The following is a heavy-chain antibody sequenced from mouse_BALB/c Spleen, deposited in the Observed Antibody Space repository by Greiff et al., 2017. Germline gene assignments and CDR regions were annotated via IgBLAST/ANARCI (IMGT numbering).Heavy chain of an antibody. CDR3: AKEPWFAY. V-gene: IGHV1-87*01. CDR1: GYTFTSYW. J-gene: IGHJ3*01. Sequence: QVQLQQSGAELARPGASVKLSCKASGYTFTSYWMQGVKQRPGQGLEWIGAIYPGDGDTRYTQKFKGKATLTADKSSSTAYMQLSSLASEDSAVYYCAKEPWFAYWGQGTLVTVSA. CDR2: IYPGDGDT.